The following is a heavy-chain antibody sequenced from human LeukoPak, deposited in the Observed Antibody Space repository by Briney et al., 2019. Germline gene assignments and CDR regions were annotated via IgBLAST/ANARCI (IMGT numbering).Heavy chain of an antibody. J-gene: IGHJ4*02. Sequence: SETLSLTCTVSGGSISSGGYYWSWIRQHPGKGLEWIGYIYYSGSTYYNPSLKSRVTISVDRSKNQFSLKLSSVTAADTAVYYCAMGSYYPFDYWGQGTLVTVSS. V-gene: IGHV4-31*03. CDR3: AMGSYYPFDY. CDR2: IYYSGST. D-gene: IGHD1-26*01. CDR1: GGSISSGGYY.